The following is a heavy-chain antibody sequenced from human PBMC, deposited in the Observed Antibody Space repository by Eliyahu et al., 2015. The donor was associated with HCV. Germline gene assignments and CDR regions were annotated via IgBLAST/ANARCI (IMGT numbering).Heavy chain of an antibody. CDR3: AKGVGTVPTIQGL. Sequence: VQLVQSGAEVKKPGASVKVSCKASGYSFRDYGINWVRQAPGQGLEWMGWISAYNGKTDYAQSLEGRVTMATDTSTSTAFLELRNLRSDDTGVYYCAKGVGTVPTIQGLWGQGTLITVSS. D-gene: IGHD5-12*01. V-gene: IGHV1-18*01. CDR1: GYSFRDYG. CDR2: ISAYNGKT. J-gene: IGHJ4*02.